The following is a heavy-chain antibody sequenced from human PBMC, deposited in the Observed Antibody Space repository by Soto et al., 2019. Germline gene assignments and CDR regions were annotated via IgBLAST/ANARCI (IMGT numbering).Heavy chain of an antibody. CDR2: IYATGTT. CDR3: VRDGTKTLRDWFDP. J-gene: IGHJ5*02. V-gene: IGHV4-4*07. D-gene: IGHD1-1*01. CDR1: GASISGFY. Sequence: PETLSLTCTVSGASISGFYWSWIRKSAGKGLEWIGRIYATGTTDYNPSLKSRVVMSVDTSKKQFSLKLRSVTAADTAVYYCVRDGTKTLRDWFDPWGQGISVTVSS.